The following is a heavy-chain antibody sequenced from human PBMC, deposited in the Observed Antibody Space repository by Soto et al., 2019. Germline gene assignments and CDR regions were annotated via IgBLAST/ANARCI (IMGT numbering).Heavy chain of an antibody. D-gene: IGHD2-15*01. CDR1: GGSISSNY. J-gene: IGHJ5*02. Sequence: PSETLSLTCTVSGGSISSNYWTWIRQPPGKGLEWIGYVYNSGSTNYNPSLKSRVTMSVDTSKNQFSLKLSSVTAADTAVYYCARDPRYCSGGSCYWGDNWFDPWGQGTLVTVSS. CDR3: ARDPRYCSGGSCYWGDNWFDP. CDR2: VYNSGST. V-gene: IGHV4-59*12.